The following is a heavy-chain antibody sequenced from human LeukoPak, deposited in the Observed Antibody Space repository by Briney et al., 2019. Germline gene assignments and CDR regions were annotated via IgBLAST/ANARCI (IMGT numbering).Heavy chain of an antibody. CDR2: IYHSGST. CDR3: AREVEYMDV. Sequence: PSETLSLTCTVSGYSISSGYYWGWIRQPPGKGLEWIGSIYHSGSTYYNPSLKSRVTISVDTSKNQFSLKLSSVTAADTAVYYCAREVEYMDVWGKGTTVTVSS. J-gene: IGHJ6*03. CDR1: GYSISSGYY. V-gene: IGHV4-38-2*02. D-gene: IGHD2-2*01.